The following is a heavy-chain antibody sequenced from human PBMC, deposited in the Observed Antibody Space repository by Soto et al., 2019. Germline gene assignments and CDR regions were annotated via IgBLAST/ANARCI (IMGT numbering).Heavy chain of an antibody. Sequence: TVSGGSISSYYWSWIRQPPGKGLEWIGYIYYSGSTNYNPSLKSRVTISVDTSKNQFSLKLSSVTAADTAVYYCARSGPYSSSWYEDPQGWGMDVWGQGTTVTVSS. D-gene: IGHD6-13*01. CDR3: ARSGPYSSSWYEDPQGWGMDV. J-gene: IGHJ6*02. CDR2: IYYSGST. V-gene: IGHV4-59*01. CDR1: GGSISSYY.